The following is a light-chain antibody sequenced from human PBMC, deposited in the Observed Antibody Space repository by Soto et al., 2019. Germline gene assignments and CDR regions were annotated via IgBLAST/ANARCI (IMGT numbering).Light chain of an antibody. CDR3: QQYGSLSWP. CDR2: GAS. J-gene: IGKJ1*01. CDR1: QSVGSDY. V-gene: IGKV3-20*01. Sequence: IMLTQTAGTLSLYPGESATLSCRASQSVGSDYLAWYQQKPGQAPRILIFGASGRATGIPDRFSGSGSGTDFTLTISCRDPGYFAVYNCQQYGSLSWPFAQGTKVDIK.